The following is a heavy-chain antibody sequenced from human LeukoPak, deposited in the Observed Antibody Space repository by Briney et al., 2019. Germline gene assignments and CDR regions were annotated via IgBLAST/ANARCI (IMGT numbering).Heavy chain of an antibody. D-gene: IGHD5-18*01. J-gene: IGHJ6*03. V-gene: IGHV1-69*05. CDR1: VGTFSSYA. CDR3: ARGGIQLWLTTSYYMDV. CDR2: IIPIFGTA. Sequence: ASVKLSSKASVGTFSSYAISLVRQAPGPGLEWMGGIIPIFGTANYAQKFQDRVTITTDESTSTADMELSSLRSDETAVYYCARGGIQLWLTTSYYMDVWGKGTTVTVSS.